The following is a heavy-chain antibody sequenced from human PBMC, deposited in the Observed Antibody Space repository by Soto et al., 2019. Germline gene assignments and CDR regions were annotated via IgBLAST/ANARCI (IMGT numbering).Heavy chain of an antibody. CDR1: GFTFSSYW. CDR2: IKQDGSEK. V-gene: IGHV3-7*01. CDR3: ARLEGGSGWHGAHYFDY. J-gene: IGHJ4*02. Sequence: GGSLRLSCAASGFTFSSYWMSWVRQAPGKGLEWVANIKQDGSEKYYVDSVKGRFTISRDNAKNSLYLQMNSLRAEDTAVYYCARLEGGSGWHGAHYFDYWGQGTLVTVSS. D-gene: IGHD6-19*01.